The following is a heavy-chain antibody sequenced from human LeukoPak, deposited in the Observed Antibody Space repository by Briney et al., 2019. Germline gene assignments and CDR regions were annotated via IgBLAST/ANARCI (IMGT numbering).Heavy chain of an antibody. CDR3: ARRLRRDGAFDI. V-gene: IGHV4-61*01. CDR1: GGSISSGSYY. J-gene: IGHJ3*02. Sequence: SETLSLTCTVSGGSISSGSYYWSWIRQPPGKGLEWIGYIYYSGSTIYNPSLKSRVTISVDTSKNQFSLKLSSVTAADTAVYYCARRLRRDGAFDIWGQGTMVTVSS. D-gene: IGHD3-16*01. CDR2: IYYSGST.